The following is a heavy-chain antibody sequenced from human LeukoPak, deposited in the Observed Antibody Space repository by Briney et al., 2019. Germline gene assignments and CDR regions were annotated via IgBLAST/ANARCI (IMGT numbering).Heavy chain of an antibody. CDR2: ISAYNGNT. CDR1: GYTFTSYG. D-gene: IGHD3-22*01. Sequence: ASVKVSCKASGYTFTSYGISWVRQAPGQGLEWIGWISAYNGNTNYAQKLQGRVTMTTDTSTSTAYMELRSLRSDDTAVYYCARLGNYYDSSGYYYWGQGTLVTVSS. CDR3: ARLGNYYDSSGYYY. V-gene: IGHV1-18*01. J-gene: IGHJ4*02.